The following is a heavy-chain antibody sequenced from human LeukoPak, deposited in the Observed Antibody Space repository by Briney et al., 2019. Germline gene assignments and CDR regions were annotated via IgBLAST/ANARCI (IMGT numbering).Heavy chain of an antibody. CDR1: GFSFSDAW. CDR3: ATDFYDTT. CDR2: IRRNSDGGTI. J-gene: IGHJ5*02. Sequence: GGSLRLSCATSGFSFSDAWMNWVRQAPGKGLEWVGRIRRNSDGGTIDYAAPVKGRFALSRDDSKNTLYLHMSSLQTEDTAVYYCATDFYDTTWGQGTLVTVSS. V-gene: IGHV3-15*07. D-gene: IGHD3-22*01.